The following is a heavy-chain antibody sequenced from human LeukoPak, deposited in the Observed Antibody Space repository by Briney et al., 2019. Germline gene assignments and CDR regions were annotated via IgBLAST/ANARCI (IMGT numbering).Heavy chain of an antibody. D-gene: IGHD1-26*01. J-gene: IGHJ4*02. CDR1: GGSFSGYY. CDR3: ARWIVGATTFDY. V-gene: IGHV4-34*01. Sequence: PSETLSLTCAVYGGSFSGYYWSWIRQPPGKGLEWIGEINHSGSTNYNPSLKSRVTISVDRSKNQFSLKLSSVTAADTAVYYCARWIVGATTFDYWGQGTLVTVSS. CDR2: INHSGST.